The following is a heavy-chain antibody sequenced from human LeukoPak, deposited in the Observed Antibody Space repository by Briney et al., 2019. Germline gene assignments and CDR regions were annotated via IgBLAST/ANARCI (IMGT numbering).Heavy chain of an antibody. Sequence: SETLSLTCAVYGRSFSGYYWSWIRQPPGKGLEWIGEINHSGSTNYNPSLKSRVTISVDTSKNQFSLKLSSVLAADTAVYYCARSGYGSGSYFGYWGQGTLVTVSS. CDR1: GRSFSGYY. CDR3: ARSGYGSGSYFGY. D-gene: IGHD3-10*01. J-gene: IGHJ4*02. CDR2: INHSGST. V-gene: IGHV4-34*01.